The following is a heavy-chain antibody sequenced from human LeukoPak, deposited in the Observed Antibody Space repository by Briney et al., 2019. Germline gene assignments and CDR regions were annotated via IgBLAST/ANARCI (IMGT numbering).Heavy chain of an antibody. CDR3: AKSTIIPSGMDV. Sequence: GGSLRLSCAASGFTFSSYSMNWVRQAPGKGLEWVSSISSSSSYIYYADSVKGRFTISRDNAKNSLYLQMNSLRAEDTAVYYCAKSTIIPSGMDVWGQGTTVTVSS. CDR2: ISSSSSYI. J-gene: IGHJ6*02. V-gene: IGHV3-21*04. D-gene: IGHD4/OR15-4a*01. CDR1: GFTFSSYS.